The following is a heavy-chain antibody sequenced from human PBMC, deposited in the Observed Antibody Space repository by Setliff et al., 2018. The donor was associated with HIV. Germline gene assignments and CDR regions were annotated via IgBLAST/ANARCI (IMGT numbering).Heavy chain of an antibody. J-gene: IGHJ4*02. CDR2: IDHSGST. CDR1: GGSISTGGYY. D-gene: IGHD2-2*01. V-gene: IGHV4-39*07. Sequence: SETLSLTCTVSGGSISTGGYYWSWIRQRPGKGLEWIGEIDHSGSTDDNPSLKSRVTISVDTSKNQFSLKLSSVSAADTAVYYCARGHPIVPTGLVSFYFDHWGQGTLVTSPQ. CDR3: ARGHPIVPTGLVSFYFDH.